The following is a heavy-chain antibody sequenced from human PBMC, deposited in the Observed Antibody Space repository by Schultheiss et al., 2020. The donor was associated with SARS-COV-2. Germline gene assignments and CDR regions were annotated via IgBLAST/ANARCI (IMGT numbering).Heavy chain of an antibody. CDR1: GKSSSAYC. V-gene: IGHV4-34*01. CDR3: ARGRRITIFGVGSLPYYYMDV. J-gene: IGHJ6*03. CDR2: IYYSGST. Sequence: SETLSLTCAVYGKSSSAYCWNWVRQSPGKGLEWIGYIYYSGSTNYNPSLKSRVTISVDTSKNQFSLKLSSVTAADTAVFYCARGRRITIFGVGSLPYYYMDVWGKGTTVTVSS. D-gene: IGHD3-3*01.